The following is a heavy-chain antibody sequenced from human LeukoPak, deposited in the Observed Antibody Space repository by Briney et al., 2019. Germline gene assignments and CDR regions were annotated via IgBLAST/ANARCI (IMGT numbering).Heavy chain of an antibody. Sequence: SETLSLTCTVYGGSISSYYWSWIRQPPGKGLEWIGYIYYSGSTHYNPSLKSRVTISVDTSKNQLSLKVTSVTAADTAVYYCARRELAKAFDIWAQGTTVIVSS. J-gene: IGHJ3*02. V-gene: IGHV4-59*08. CDR3: ARRELAKAFDI. D-gene: IGHD1-26*01. CDR1: GGSISSYY. CDR2: IYYSGST.